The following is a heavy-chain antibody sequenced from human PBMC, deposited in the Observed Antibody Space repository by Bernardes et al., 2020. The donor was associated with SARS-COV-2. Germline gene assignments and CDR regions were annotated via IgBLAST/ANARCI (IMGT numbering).Heavy chain of an antibody. V-gene: IGHV3-9*01. Sequence: GGSLRLSCAASGFTFGDYAMHWVRQAPGKGLEWVSGISWNSGSIGYADSVKGRFTISRDNAKNSLYLQMNSLRAEDTALYYCAKDIAAAGTIGLDVWGQGTLVTVSS. CDR2: ISWNSGSI. CDR1: GFTFGDYA. CDR3: AKDIAAAGTIGLDV. D-gene: IGHD6-13*01. J-gene: IGHJ4*02.